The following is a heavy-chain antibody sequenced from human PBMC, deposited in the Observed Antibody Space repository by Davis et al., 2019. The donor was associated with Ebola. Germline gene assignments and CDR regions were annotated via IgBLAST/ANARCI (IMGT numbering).Heavy chain of an antibody. V-gene: IGHV3-11*01. CDR2: ISSSGSTI. J-gene: IGHJ3*02. CDR3: ARDNRLWFGELLSNDAFDI. D-gene: IGHD3-10*01. Sequence: GGSLRLSCAASGFTFSDYYMSWIRQAPGKGLEWVSYISSSGSTIYYADSVKGRFTISRDNAKNSLYLQMNSLRAEDTAVYYCARDNRLWFGELLSNDAFDIWGQGTMVTVSS. CDR1: GFTFSDYY.